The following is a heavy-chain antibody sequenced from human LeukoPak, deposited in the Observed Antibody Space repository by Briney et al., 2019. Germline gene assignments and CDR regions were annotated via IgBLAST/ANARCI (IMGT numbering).Heavy chain of an antibody. CDR2: INPNSGGT. D-gene: IGHD6-6*01. J-gene: IGHJ4*02. CDR1: GYTFSGYY. V-gene: IGHV1-2*02. CDR3: AREPIGARPYFDY. Sequence: ASVKVSCKASGYTFSGYYMHWVRQAPGQGLEWMGWINPNSGGTNYAQKFQGRVTMTRDTSISTAYMELSRLRSDDTAVYYCAREPIGARPYFDYWGQGTLVTVSS.